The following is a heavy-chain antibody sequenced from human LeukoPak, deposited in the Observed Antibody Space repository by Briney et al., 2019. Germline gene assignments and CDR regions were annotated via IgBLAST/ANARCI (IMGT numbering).Heavy chain of an antibody. D-gene: IGHD2-2*01. CDR2: IKQDGSEK. CDR1: GFTFSSFW. CDR3: ARSGVVEPAAPVRFDP. J-gene: IGHJ5*02. Sequence: GGSLRLSCAASGFTFSSFWMSWVRQAPGKGLEWVANIKQDGSEKYYVDSVKGRFTISRDNAKNSLYLQMNSLRAEDTAVYYCARSGVVEPAAPVRFDPWGQGTLVTVSS. V-gene: IGHV3-7*01.